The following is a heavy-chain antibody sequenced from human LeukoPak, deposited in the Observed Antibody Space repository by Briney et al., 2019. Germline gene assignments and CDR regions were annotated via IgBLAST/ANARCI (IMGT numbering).Heavy chain of an antibody. Sequence: GGSLRLSCAASGFTFSSYSMTWVRQAPGKGLEWVSSISSSSSYIYYADSVKGRFTISRDNAKNSLYLQMNSLRAEDTAVYYCARGGRDGYNLLVYWGQGTLVTVSS. J-gene: IGHJ4*02. CDR1: GFTFSSYS. CDR2: ISSSSSYI. V-gene: IGHV3-21*01. D-gene: IGHD5-12*01. CDR3: ARGGRDGYNLLVY.